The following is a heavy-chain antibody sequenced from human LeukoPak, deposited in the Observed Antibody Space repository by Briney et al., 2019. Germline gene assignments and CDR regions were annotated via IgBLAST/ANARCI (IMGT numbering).Heavy chain of an antibody. CDR1: GGSISSGSDY. CDR2: IYTSGST. V-gene: IGHV4-61*02. Sequence: PSETLSLTCTVSGGSISSGSDYWSWIRQPAGKGLEWIGRIYTSGSTNYNPSLKSRVTISVDTSKNQFSLKLSSVTAADAAVYYCARGRVNYYDSSGYWTDAFDIWGQGTMVTVSS. J-gene: IGHJ3*02. D-gene: IGHD3-22*01. CDR3: ARGRVNYYDSSGYWTDAFDI.